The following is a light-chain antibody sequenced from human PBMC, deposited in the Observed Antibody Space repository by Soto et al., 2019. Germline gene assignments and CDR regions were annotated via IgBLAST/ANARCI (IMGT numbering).Light chain of an antibody. CDR3: QQSYSTPRT. Sequence: DIQMTQSPSSLSASVGDRVTITCRTSQPISDYLNWYQQKPGKAPSLLIYTSSNLQTGVPSRFSGSGSGTHFTLTINSLQPEDFATYYCQQSYSTPRTFGQGTKVDIK. CDR1: QPISDY. V-gene: IGKV1-39*01. J-gene: IGKJ1*01. CDR2: TSS.